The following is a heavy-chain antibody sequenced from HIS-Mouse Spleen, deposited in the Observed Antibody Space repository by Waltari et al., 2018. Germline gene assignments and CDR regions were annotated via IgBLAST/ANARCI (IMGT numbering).Heavy chain of an antibody. V-gene: IGHV1-2*02. CDR1: GYTFTGSY. D-gene: IGHD1-26*01. CDR2: INPNSGGT. Sequence: QVQLVQSGAEVKKPGASVKVSCKASGYTFTGSYMLWGRQAPGEGLEWMGWINPNSGGTNYAQKFQGRVTMTRDTSISTAYMELSRLRSDDTAVYYCARGSGRWELLLPNWFDPWGQGTLVTVSS. CDR3: ARGSGRWELLLPNWFDP. J-gene: IGHJ5*02.